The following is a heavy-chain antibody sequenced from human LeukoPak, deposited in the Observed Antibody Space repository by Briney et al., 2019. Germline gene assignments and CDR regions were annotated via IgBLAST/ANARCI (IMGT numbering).Heavy chain of an antibody. CDR1: GGSFSGYY. Sequence: SDTLSLTCAVYGGSFSGYYWSWLRQPPGKGLEWIGEINHSGSTNYNPSLKSRVTISVDTSKNQFSLKLSSVTAADTAVYYCARISPRSRPGIAAAGTGSYFDYWGQGTLVTVSS. J-gene: IGHJ4*02. V-gene: IGHV4-34*01. CDR3: ARISPRSRPGIAAAGTGSYFDY. D-gene: IGHD6-13*01. CDR2: INHSGST.